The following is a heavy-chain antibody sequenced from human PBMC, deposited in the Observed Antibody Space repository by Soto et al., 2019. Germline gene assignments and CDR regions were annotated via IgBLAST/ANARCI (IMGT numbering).Heavy chain of an antibody. CDR3: VLSIAARPGYGMDV. Sequence: QVQLVQSGAEVKKPGSSVKVSCKASVGTFSSYAISWVRQAPGQGLEWMGGIIPIFGTANYAQKFQGRVTSTADESTSTAYMELSSLRSEDTAVYYCVLSIAARPGYGMDVWGQGTTVTVSS. V-gene: IGHV1-69*01. J-gene: IGHJ6*02. D-gene: IGHD6-6*01. CDR1: VGTFSSYA. CDR2: IIPIFGTA.